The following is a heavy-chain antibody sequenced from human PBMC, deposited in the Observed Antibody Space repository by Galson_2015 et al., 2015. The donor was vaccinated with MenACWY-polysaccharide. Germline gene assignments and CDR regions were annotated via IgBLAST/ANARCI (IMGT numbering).Heavy chain of an antibody. V-gene: IGHV3-30*18. CDR2: ISYDGDKT. J-gene: IGHJ4*02. CDR3: AKDRRGSFDF. CDR1: GFTFSNSA. Sequence: SLRLSCAASGFTFSNSAMHWVRQVPGKGLEWVAVISYDGDKTFYEDSVKVRFTISRDNSKSTLYLQMNSLRAEDTAVYYCAKDRRGSFDFWGQGTLVTVSS. D-gene: IGHD1-26*01.